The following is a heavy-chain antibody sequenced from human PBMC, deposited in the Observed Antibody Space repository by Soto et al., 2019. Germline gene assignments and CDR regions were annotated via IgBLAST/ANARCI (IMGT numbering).Heavy chain of an antibody. D-gene: IGHD6-13*01. CDR3: AKSPGSIAAAGTPNLYYYYYMDV. CDR2: INPSGGST. J-gene: IGHJ6*03. CDR1: GYTFTSYY. V-gene: IGHV1-46*01. Sequence: QVQLVQSGAEVKKPGASVKVSCKASGYTFTSYYMHWVRQAPGQGLEWMGIINPSGGSTSYAQKFQGRVTMTRDTSTSTVYMELSSLRSEDTAVYYCAKSPGSIAAAGTPNLYYYYYMDVWGKGTTVTVSS.